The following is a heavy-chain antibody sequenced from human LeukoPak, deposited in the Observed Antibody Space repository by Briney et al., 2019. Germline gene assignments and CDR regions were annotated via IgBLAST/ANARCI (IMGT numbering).Heavy chain of an antibody. J-gene: IGHJ4*02. D-gene: IGHD4-23*01. CDR3: ARDRGGNPGY. Sequence: GGSLRLSCAASRFTFSSYWMSWVRQAPGKGLEWVANIKQDGSEKYYVDSVKGRFTISRDNAKNSLYLQMNSLRAEDTAVYYCARDRGGNPGYWGQGTLVTVSS. CDR2: IKQDGSEK. CDR1: RFTFSSYW. V-gene: IGHV3-7*01.